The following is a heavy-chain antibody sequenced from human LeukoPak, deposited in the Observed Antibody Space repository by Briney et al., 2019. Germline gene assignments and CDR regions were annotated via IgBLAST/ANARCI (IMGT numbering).Heavy chain of an antibody. CDR1: GGTFSSYA. Sequence: GASVKVSCKASGGTFSSYAISWVRQAPGQGLEWMGGIIPIFGTANYAQKFQGRVTITTDESTSTAYMELSSLRSEDTAVYYCARSSGYIVGARAYFDYWGQGTLVTVSS. CDR2: IIPIFGTA. V-gene: IGHV1-69*05. D-gene: IGHD1-26*01. CDR3: ARSSGYIVGARAYFDY. J-gene: IGHJ4*02.